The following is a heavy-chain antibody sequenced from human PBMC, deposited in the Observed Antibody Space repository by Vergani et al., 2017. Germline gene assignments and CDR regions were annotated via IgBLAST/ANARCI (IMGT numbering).Heavy chain of an antibody. Sequence: EVQLVESGGGIVKPGGSLRLSCVASGFSFRNAWMNWVRRTPGKGLEWVGRIKSTFDRGTTEYAAAVEGRFTISRDDSKNTLFLQMNGLKTEDIGVYYCTTDPRYCGDGSCYWLRDHHYYGMDVWGQGTTVTVSS. CDR1: GFSFRNAW. CDR3: TTDPRYCGDGSCYWLRDHHYYGMDV. D-gene: IGHD2-21*01. CDR2: IKSTFDRGTT. J-gene: IGHJ6*02. V-gene: IGHV3-15*07.